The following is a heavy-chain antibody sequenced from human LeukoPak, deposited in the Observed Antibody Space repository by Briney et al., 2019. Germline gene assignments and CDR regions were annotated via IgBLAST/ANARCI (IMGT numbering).Heavy chain of an antibody. CDR2: INPNSGGT. CDR1: GYTFTGYY. J-gene: IGHJ4*02. V-gene: IGHV1-2*02. CDR3: ARGPDSSGWFTEDY. Sequence: GASVKVSYKASGYTFTGYYMHWVRQAPGQGLEWMGWINPNSGGTNYAQKFQGRVTMTRDTSISTAYMELSRLRSDDTAVYYCARGPDSSGWFTEDYWAQGTLVTVSS. D-gene: IGHD6-19*01.